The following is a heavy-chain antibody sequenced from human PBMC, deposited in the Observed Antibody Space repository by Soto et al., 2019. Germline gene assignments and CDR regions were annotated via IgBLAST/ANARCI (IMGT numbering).Heavy chain of an antibody. V-gene: IGHV4-38-2*01. Sequence: SETLSLTCAVSGYSISSGYYWSWIRQSPGKGLDWIGCVYYNGITFTNPSLKSRVTMTVDTSKNHFSLRLTSVTAADAATYFCARGVTGTLDYWGQGTLVTVSS. CDR2: VYYNGIT. D-gene: IGHD1-1*01. CDR3: ARGVTGTLDY. CDR1: GYSISSGYY. J-gene: IGHJ4*02.